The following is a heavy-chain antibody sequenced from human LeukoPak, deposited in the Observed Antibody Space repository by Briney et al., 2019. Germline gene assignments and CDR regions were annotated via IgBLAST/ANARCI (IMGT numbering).Heavy chain of an antibody. Sequence: PSETLSLTCTVSGVSISSYYWSWVRQPPGKGLEWVGYIYYSGSTNYNPSLKSRVTISVDTSKNQFSLKLSSVTAADTAVYYCASTGYCSGGSCHDYWGQGTLVTVSS. J-gene: IGHJ4*02. CDR3: ASTGYCSGGSCHDY. CDR1: GVSISSYY. D-gene: IGHD2-15*01. V-gene: IGHV4-59*08. CDR2: IYYSGST.